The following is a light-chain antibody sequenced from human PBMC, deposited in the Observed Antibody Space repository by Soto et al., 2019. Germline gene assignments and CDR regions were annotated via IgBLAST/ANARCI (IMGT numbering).Light chain of an antibody. J-gene: IGKJ1*01. Sequence: EIVWTQSPGTLSLSPGERATLSCRASQSVSSSYLAWYQQNPGQAPRLLIYGASSRATGIPDRFSGSGSGTDFTLTISRLEPEDFAVYYCQLYGSSWTFGQGTKVEIK. CDR3: QLYGSSWT. CDR1: QSVSSSY. CDR2: GAS. V-gene: IGKV3-20*01.